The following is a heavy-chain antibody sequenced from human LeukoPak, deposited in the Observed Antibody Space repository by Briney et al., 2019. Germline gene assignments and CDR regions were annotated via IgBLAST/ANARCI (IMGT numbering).Heavy chain of an antibody. CDR1: GYTFTDYY. V-gene: IGHV1-2*02. D-gene: IGHD4/OR15-4a*01. CDR3: ARVAGAGPDAFDI. CDR2: INPDSGAT. Sequence: ASVKVSCKASGYTFTDYYVHWVRQAPGQGLEWLGWINPDSGATNFAQRFQGRVTMTRDTSVNTASMELSRLKSDDTAVYYCARVAGAGPDAFDIWGQGTMVTVSS. J-gene: IGHJ3*02.